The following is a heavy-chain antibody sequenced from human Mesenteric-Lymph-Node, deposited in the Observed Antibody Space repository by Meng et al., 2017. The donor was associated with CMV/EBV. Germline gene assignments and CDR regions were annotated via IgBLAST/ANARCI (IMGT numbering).Heavy chain of an antibody. Sequence: GESLKISCKGFGYNFTRYWIAWVRQMPGKGLEWMGIIYPGDSDTRYSPSFQGQVTISADKSINTAYLQWGSLTASDTAMYYCARLRSGGGEVDYWGQGTQVTVSS. CDR3: ARLRSGGGEVDY. CDR1: GYNFTRYW. V-gene: IGHV5-51*01. D-gene: IGHD3-10*01. CDR2: IYPGDSDT. J-gene: IGHJ4*02.